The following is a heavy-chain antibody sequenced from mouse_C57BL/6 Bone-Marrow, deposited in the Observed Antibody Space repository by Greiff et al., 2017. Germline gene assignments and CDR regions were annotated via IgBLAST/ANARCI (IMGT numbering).Heavy chain of an antibody. J-gene: IGHJ2*01. CDR3: ARSIANWDVGFDY. CDR2: INPNNGGT. V-gene: IGHV1-18*01. CDR1: GYTFTDYN. D-gene: IGHD4-1*01. Sequence: EVQLQQSGPELVKPGASVKIPCKASGYTFTDYNMDWVKQSHGKSLEWIGDINPNNGGTIYNQKFKGKATLTVDKSSSTAYMELRSLTSEDTAVYYCARSIANWDVGFDYWGQGTTLTVSS.